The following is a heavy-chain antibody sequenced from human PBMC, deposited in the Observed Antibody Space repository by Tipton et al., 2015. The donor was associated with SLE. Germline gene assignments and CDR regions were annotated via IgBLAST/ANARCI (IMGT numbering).Heavy chain of an antibody. Sequence: SLRLSCAASGFTFSSYEMNWVRQAPGKGLEWVSYISSSGSTIYYADSVKGRFTISRDNAKNSLYLQMNSLRAEDTALYYCAKGGVTPYYYYYMDVWGKGTTVTVSS. D-gene: IGHD4-23*01. J-gene: IGHJ6*03. CDR2: ISSSGSTI. CDR1: GFTFSSYE. V-gene: IGHV3-48*03. CDR3: AKGGVTPYYYYYMDV.